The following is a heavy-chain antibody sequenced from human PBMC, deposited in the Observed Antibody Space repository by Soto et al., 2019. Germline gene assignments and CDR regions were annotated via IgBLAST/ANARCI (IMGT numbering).Heavy chain of an antibody. D-gene: IGHD3-3*01. CDR1: GYTFTSYC. CDR3: ARESAYDFWSGYYFPDYYGMDV. CDR2: ISAYNGNT. V-gene: IGHV1-18*01. Sequence: ASVKVSCKASGYTFTSYCISWVRPAPGQGLEWMGWISAYNGNTNYAQKLQGRVTMTTDTSTSTAYMELRSLRSDDTAVYYCARESAYDFWSGYYFPDYYGMDVWGQGTTVTVSS. J-gene: IGHJ6*02.